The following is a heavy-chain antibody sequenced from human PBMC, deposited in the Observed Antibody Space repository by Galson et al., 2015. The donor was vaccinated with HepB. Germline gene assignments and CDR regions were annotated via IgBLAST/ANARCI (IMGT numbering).Heavy chain of an antibody. J-gene: IGHJ6*02. V-gene: IGHV1-69*04. CDR3: ASPFTAQGYYYYGMDV. Sequence: SVKVSCKASGYTFTSYGISWVRQAPGQGLEWMGRIIPILGIANYAQKFQGRVTITADKSTSTAYMELSSLRSEDTAVYYCASPFTAQGYYYYGMDVWGQGTTVTVSS. D-gene: IGHD3-16*01. CDR1: GYTFTSYG. CDR2: IIPILGIA.